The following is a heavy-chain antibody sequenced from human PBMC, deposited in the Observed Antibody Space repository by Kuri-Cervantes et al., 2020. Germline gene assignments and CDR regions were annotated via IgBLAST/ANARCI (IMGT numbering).Heavy chain of an antibody. CDR3: ARRGEKQWLVPWGFDY. D-gene: IGHD6-19*01. Sequence: SETLSLTCTVSGGSISSYYWSWIRQPPGKGLEWIGYIYYSGSTNYNPSLKSRVTISVDTSKNQFSLKLSSVTAADTAVYYCARRGEKQWLVPWGFDYWGQGTLVTVSS. CDR2: IYYSGST. V-gene: IGHV4-59*01. J-gene: IGHJ4*02. CDR1: GGSISSYY.